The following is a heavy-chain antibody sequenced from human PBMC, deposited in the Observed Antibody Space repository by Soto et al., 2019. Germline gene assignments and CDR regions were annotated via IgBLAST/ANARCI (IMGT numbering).Heavy chain of an antibody. Sequence: EVQLVESGGGLVQPGGSLRLSCAGSGFVFSSYWMHWVRQVPGKGLVWVSRITNDGSSTTYADSVNGRFTIFRDNAKNTLYLQMNSLGAEDTAVYYCARGMQGSRYFDLWGRGTLVTVSS. CDR2: ITNDGSST. J-gene: IGHJ2*01. CDR3: ARGMQGSRYFDL. CDR1: GFVFSSYW. V-gene: IGHV3-74*01.